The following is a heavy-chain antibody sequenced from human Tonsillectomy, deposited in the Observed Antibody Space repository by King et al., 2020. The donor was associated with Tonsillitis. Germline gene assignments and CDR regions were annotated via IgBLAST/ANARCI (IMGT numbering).Heavy chain of an antibody. CDR1: GFTLTTYT. J-gene: IGHJ3*02. V-gene: IGHV3-48*01. CDR2: MSSSGSTT. CDR3: AGEGGLKFGGIIVVDAFDI. D-gene: IGHD3-16*02. Sequence: VQLVESGGGWVQPGGSLRLSCEASGFTLTTYTMNWIRQTPGKGLEWISYMSSSGSTTYYADSVKGRFTLSRDTAKNLVYLHMNSLRGEDTVLYYCAGEGGLKFGGIIVVDAFDIWGQGTRVSVPP.